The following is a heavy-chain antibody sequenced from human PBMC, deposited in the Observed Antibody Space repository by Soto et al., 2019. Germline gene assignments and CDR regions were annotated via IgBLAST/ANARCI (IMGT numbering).Heavy chain of an antibody. V-gene: IGHV4-34*01. D-gene: IGHD3-10*01. CDR3: ARSLNSGTSGYGMDV. J-gene: IGHJ6*02. CDR2: INHSGST. CDR1: GGSFSGYY. Sequence: PSETLSLACAVYGGSFSGYYWNWIRQPPGKGLEWIGEINHSGSTNYNPSLKSRVTISVDTSKNQFSLKLSSVTAADTAVYYCARSLNSGTSGYGMDVWGQGTTVTVSS.